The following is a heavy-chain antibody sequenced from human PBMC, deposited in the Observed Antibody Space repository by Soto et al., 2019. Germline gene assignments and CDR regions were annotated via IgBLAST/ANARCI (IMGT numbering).Heavy chain of an antibody. CDR1: GFTFDDYT. Sequence: EVQLVESGGVVVQPGGSLRLSCAASGFTFDDYTMHWVRQAPGKGLEWVSLISWDGGSTYYADSVKGRFTISRDNSKNSLYLQMNSLRTEETALYYCAKDMWAYYTPDYYYGMDVWGQGTTVTVSS. CDR2: ISWDGGST. V-gene: IGHV3-43*01. CDR3: AKDMWAYYTPDYYYGMDV. J-gene: IGHJ6*02. D-gene: IGHD1-26*01.